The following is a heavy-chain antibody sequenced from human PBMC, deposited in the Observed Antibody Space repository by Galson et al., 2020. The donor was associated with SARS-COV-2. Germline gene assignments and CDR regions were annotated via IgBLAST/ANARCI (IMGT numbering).Heavy chain of an antibody. CDR2: ISGSSSYI. J-gene: IGHJ4*02. CDR1: GFTFSTYS. CDR3: AKEAGDRYFDH. Sequence: GGSLRLSCAASGFTFSTYSLNWVRQTPGKGLEWVSSISGSSSYISYADSVRGRFTISRDNAKNSLFLQMNGLRAEDTAVYYCAKEAGDRYFDHWGQGTLVTVSS. V-gene: IGHV3-21*01. D-gene: IGHD6-19*01.